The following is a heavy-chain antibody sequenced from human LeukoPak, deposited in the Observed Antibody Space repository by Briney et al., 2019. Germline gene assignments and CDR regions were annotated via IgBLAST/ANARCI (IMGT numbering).Heavy chain of an antibody. CDR3: AKGGKYGDYVGY. CDR2: ISGSGGST. V-gene: IGHV3-23*01. Sequence: GGSLRLSCAASGFTFRSYAMRWVRQAPGKGLEWVSAISGSGGSTYYADSVKGRFTNSSDNSKNTLYLQMNSLRAEDTAVYYCAKGGKYGDYVGYWGQGTLVTVSS. CDR1: GFTFRSYA. D-gene: IGHD4-17*01. J-gene: IGHJ4*02.